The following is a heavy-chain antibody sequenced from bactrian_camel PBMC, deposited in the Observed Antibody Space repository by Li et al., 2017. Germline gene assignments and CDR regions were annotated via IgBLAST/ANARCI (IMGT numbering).Heavy chain of an antibody. CDR2: IDNGGRS. V-gene: IGHV3S55*01. CDR3: AAGTGAICYLNQLFREGY. Sequence: QVQLVESGGGSVQAGESLRLSCAASGYTFSALCMGWFRQAPGKEREEVASIDNGGRSNNADSVKGRFIISKDNAKSILYLQMNSLKPEDTAVYYCAAGTGAICYLNQLFREGYWGQGTQVTVS. D-gene: IGHD3*01. J-gene: IGHJ4*01. CDR1: GYTFSALC.